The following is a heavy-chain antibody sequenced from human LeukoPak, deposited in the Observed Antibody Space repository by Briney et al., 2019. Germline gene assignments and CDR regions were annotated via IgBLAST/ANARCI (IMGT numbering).Heavy chain of an antibody. CDR3: ARFPGIVVSERANPYHHHYMDV. CDR1: GYTFTGYY. V-gene: IGHV1-2*02. J-gene: IGHJ6*03. CDR2: INPNSGGT. D-gene: IGHD6-19*01. Sequence: GASVKVSCKASGYTFTGYYMHWVRQAPGQGLEWMGWINPNSGGTNYAQKFQGRVTMTRDTSISTAYMELRSLRSDDTAVYYCARFPGIVVSERANPYHHHYMDVWGEGTTVTVSS.